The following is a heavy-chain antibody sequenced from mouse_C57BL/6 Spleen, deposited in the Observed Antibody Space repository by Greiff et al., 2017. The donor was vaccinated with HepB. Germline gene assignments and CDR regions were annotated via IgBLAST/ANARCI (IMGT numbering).Heavy chain of an antibody. D-gene: IGHD2-5*01. Sequence: EVQLQESGPGLVKPSQSLSLTCSVTGYSITSGYYWNWIRQFPGNKLEWMGYISYDGSNNYNPSLKNRISITRDTSTNQFFLMLNSVTAEDTATYYCARGYSNSWFAYWGQVTLVTVSA. CDR2: ISYDGSN. J-gene: IGHJ3*01. V-gene: IGHV3-6*01. CDR1: GYSITSGYY. CDR3: ARGYSNSWFAY.